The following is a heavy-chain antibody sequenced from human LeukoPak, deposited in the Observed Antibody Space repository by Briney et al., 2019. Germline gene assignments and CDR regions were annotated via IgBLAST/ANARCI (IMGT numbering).Heavy chain of an antibody. D-gene: IGHD6-19*01. CDR3: ARWSQRAGGGTGGFDY. CDR1: GGSISSSSYH. Sequence: PSETLSLTCTVSGGSISSSSYHWGWIRQPPGKGLEWIGKIFYTGSAYNKPSLKSRVTISVDTSKNQFSLKLSSVTAADTAVYYCARWSQRAGGGTGGFDYWGQGTLVTVSS. CDR2: IFYTGSA. J-gene: IGHJ4*02. V-gene: IGHV4-39*01.